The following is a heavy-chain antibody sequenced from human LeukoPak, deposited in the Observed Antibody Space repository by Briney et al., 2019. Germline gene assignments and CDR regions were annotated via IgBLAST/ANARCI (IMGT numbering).Heavy chain of an antibody. CDR3: AKGREQLDY. CDR1: GFTFRGYA. CDR2: ISGSGGST. Sequence: PGGSLRLSCAASGFTFRGYAMNWVCQAPGKGLEWVSGISGSGGSTYYADSVKGRLTISRDNSKNTLYLQMNTLRAEDTAIYYCAKGREQLDYWGQGTLVTVSS. V-gene: IGHV3-23*01. J-gene: IGHJ4*02. D-gene: IGHD6-13*01.